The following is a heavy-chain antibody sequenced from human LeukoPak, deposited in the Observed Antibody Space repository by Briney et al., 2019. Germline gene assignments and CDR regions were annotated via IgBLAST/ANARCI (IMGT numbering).Heavy chain of an antibody. Sequence: PGRSLRLSCAASGFTFSSYTMQWVRQAPGKGREWVAVISYDGSNKYYTDSVKGRFTISRDNSKNTLYLQMNSLRAEDTAVYYCASLWSAVAGSAGMDVWGQGTTVTVS. J-gene: IGHJ6*02. CDR3: ASLWSAVAGSAGMDV. CDR1: GFTFSSYT. V-gene: IGHV3-30-3*01. D-gene: IGHD6-19*01. CDR2: ISYDGSNK.